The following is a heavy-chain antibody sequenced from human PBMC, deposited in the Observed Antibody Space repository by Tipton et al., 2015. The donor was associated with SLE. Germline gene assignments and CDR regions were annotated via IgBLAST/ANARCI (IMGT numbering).Heavy chain of an antibody. J-gene: IGHJ3*02. CDR2: INSDGSST. V-gene: IGHV3-74*01. D-gene: IGHD5/OR15-5a*01. Sequence: SLRLSCAASGFTFSSYWMHWVRQAPGKGLVWVSRINSDGSSTSYADSVKGRFTISRDNAKNTLYLQMNSLRAEDTAVYYCARSGGYSVYGAFDIWGQGTMVTVSS. CDR3: ARSGGYSVYGAFDI. CDR1: GFTFSSYW.